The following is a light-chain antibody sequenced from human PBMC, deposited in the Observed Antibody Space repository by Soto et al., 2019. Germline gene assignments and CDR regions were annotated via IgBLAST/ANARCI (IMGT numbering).Light chain of an antibody. CDR1: QSVSSY. J-gene: IGKJ4*01. CDR3: QQRSNWPPLT. V-gene: IGKV3-11*01. CDR2: DAS. Sequence: EIVLTQSPATLSLSPGERATLSCRASQSVSSYLAWYQQKPGQAPRLLIYDASNRATGIPARFSGSGSGTDFTRTIGSLEPEDFAVYYCQQRSNWPPLTFGGGPKVEIK.